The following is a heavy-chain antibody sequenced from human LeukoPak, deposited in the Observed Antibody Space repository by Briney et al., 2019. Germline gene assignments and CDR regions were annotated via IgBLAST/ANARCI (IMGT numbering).Heavy chain of an antibody. CDR2: IYTSGST. D-gene: IGHD3-22*01. J-gene: IGHJ4*02. Sequence: SETLSLTCTVSGGSISSGSYYWSWIRQPAGKGLEWIGRIYTSGSTNYNPSLKSRVTISVDTSKNQFSLKLSPVTAADTAVYYCAREGAVLLYYYDSSNFDYWGQGTLVTVSS. V-gene: IGHV4-61*02. CDR1: GGSISSGSYY. CDR3: AREGAVLLYYYDSSNFDY.